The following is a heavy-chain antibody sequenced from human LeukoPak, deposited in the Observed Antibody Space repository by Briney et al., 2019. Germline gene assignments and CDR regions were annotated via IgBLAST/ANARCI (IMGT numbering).Heavy chain of an antibody. Sequence: QAGGSLRLSCAASGFTFSSYAMSWVRQAPGKGLEWVSVISGSGGSTYYVDSVKGRFTISRDNSKNTLSLQMNSLRAKDTAVYYCAKGDSGYYYDSSGYLNWFDPWGQGTLVTVSS. J-gene: IGHJ5*02. CDR1: GFTFSSYA. D-gene: IGHD3-22*01. CDR2: ISGSGGST. V-gene: IGHV3-23*01. CDR3: AKGDSGYYYDSSGYLNWFDP.